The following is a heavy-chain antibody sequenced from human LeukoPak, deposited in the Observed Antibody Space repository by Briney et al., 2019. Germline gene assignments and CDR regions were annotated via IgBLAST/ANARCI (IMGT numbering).Heavy chain of an antibody. CDR1: GFTFSSYS. Sequence: GGSLRLSCAASGFTFSSYSMNWVRQAPGKGLEWVSSISSSSSYIYYADSVKGRFTISRDNSKNTLFLQMNSLRAEDTAVYYCAKGYYGSGSYGWFDYWGQGTLVTVSS. D-gene: IGHD3-10*01. J-gene: IGHJ4*02. CDR3: AKGYYGSGSYGWFDY. V-gene: IGHV3-21*04. CDR2: ISSSSSYI.